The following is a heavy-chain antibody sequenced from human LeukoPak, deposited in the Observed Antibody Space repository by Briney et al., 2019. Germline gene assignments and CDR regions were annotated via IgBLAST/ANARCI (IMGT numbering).Heavy chain of an antibody. CDR3: VRDVGVGTGIYYYFDY. CDR2: VSFDGGNT. V-gene: IGHV3-33*01. J-gene: IGHJ4*02. D-gene: IGHD2-8*02. Sequence: GGSLTLSCAASGFTFRSYAMHWVRKAPGKGLEWVGLVSFDGGNTYYGDSVRGRFSISRDNSKNTVYLQMNSPRADDSAVYYCVRDVGVGTGIYYYFDYWGQGTLVTVSS. CDR1: GFTFRSYA.